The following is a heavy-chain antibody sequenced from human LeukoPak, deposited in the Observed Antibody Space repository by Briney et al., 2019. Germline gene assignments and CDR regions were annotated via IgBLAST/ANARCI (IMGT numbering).Heavy chain of an antibody. CDR1: GFTFSSFG. CDR3: AKGYYSIFD. D-gene: IGHD3-10*01. J-gene: IGHJ4*02. V-gene: IGHV3-30*18. CDR2: ISYDGSTK. Sequence: GGSLRLSCVASGFTFSSFGMHWVRQSPGKGLEWVAVISYDGSTKYYSDSVKGRFTFSRDNPKNTLYLQMDSLRADDTAVYYCAKGYYSIFDWGQGTLVTVSS.